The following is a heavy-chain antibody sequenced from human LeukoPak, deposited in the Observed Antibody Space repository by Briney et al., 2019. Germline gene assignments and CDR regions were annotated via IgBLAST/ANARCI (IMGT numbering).Heavy chain of an antibody. CDR1: GYTFTSYG. J-gene: IGHJ6*02. V-gene: IGHV1-18*01. D-gene: IGHD6-19*01. Sequence: GASVKVSCKASGYTFTSYGISWVRQAPGQGLEWMGWISAYNGNTNYAQKLQGRVTMTTDTSTSIAYMELRSLRSDDTAVYYCAREGGGSGWYGYYYYGMDVWGQGTTVTVSS. CDR2: ISAYNGNT. CDR3: AREGGGSGWYGYYYYGMDV.